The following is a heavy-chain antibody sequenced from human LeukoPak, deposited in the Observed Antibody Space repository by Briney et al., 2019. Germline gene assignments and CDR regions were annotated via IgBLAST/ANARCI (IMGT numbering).Heavy chain of an antibody. CDR3: ARVGPYYGSGSYWIDY. D-gene: IGHD3-10*01. CDR1: GGSFSGYH. J-gene: IGHJ4*02. Sequence: PSETLSLTCAVYGGSFSGYHWIWIRQPPGKGLEWIGEINHSGSTNYNPSLKSRVTISVDTSKNQFSLKLSSVTAADTAVYYCARVGPYYGSGSYWIDYWGQGTLVTVSS. CDR2: INHSGST. V-gene: IGHV4-34*01.